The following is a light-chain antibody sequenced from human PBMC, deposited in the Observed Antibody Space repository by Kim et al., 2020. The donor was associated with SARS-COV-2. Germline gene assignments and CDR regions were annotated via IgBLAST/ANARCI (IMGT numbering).Light chain of an antibody. V-gene: IGLV1-40*01. CDR1: SSNIGAGYD. CDR2: GNN. J-gene: IGLJ1*01. Sequence: QSVLTQPPSVSGAPGQRVTISCTGSSSNIGAGYDVHWYQQLPGTAPKLLIYGNNKRPSGVPDRFSGSKSGTSASLAITGLQAEDEADYYCQSSDTGLSAFYVFGTGTKVTVL. CDR3: QSSDTGLSAFYV.